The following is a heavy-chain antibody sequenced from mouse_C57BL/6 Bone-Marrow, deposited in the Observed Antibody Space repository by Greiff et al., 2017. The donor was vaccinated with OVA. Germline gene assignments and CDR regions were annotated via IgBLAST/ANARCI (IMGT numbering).Heavy chain of an antibody. CDR2: IYPGGGYT. CDR1: GYTFTNYW. V-gene: IGHV1-63*01. D-gene: IGHD1-1*01. CDR3: ARLGTTVVEPYYFDY. Sequence: QVQLQQSGAELVRPGTSVKMSCKASGYTFTNYWIGWAKQRPGHGLEWIGDIYPGGGYTNYNEKFKGKATLTADKSSSTAYMQFSSLTSEDSAIYYCARLGTTVVEPYYFDYWGQGTTLTVSS. J-gene: IGHJ2*01.